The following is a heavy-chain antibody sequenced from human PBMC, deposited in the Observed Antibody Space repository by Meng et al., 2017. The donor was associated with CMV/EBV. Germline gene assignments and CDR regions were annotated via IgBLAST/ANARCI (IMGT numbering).Heavy chain of an antibody. J-gene: IGHJ6*02. CDR2: INHSGST. CDR3: ARERYIVVVVAARRPGSYYGMDV. D-gene: IGHD2-15*01. V-gene: IGHV4-34*01. Sequence: GSLRLSCAVYGGSFSGYYWSWIRQPPGKGLEWIGEINHSGSTNYNPSPKSRVTISVDTSKNQFSLKLSSVTAADTAVYYCARERYIVVVVAARRPGSYYGMDVWGQGTTVTVSS. CDR1: GGSFSGYY.